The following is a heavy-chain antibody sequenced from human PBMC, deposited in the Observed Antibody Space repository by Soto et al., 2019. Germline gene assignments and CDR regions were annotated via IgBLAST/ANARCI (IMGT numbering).Heavy chain of an antibody. Sequence: GASVKVSCKASGYTFTDYAIQWVRQAPGQRLEWMGWINAGNGNTKYSQKFQGRVTITRDTSASTAYIELSSLRSEDTAVYYCARADLVGAADYWGQGTLVTVSS. CDR1: GYTFTDYA. D-gene: IGHD1-26*01. J-gene: IGHJ4*02. CDR2: INAGNGNT. V-gene: IGHV1-3*01. CDR3: ARADLVGAADY.